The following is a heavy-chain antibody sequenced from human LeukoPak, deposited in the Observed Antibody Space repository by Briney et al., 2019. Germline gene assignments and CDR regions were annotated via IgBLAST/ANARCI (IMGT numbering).Heavy chain of an antibody. J-gene: IGHJ4*02. Sequence: ASVKVSCKASGYTFTSYGISWVRQAPGQGLEWMGWISAYNGNTKYAQKFQGRVTITADKSTSTAYMELSSLRSEDTAVYYCARAGYDSHYWGQGTLVTVSS. CDR1: GYTFTSYG. V-gene: IGHV1-18*01. D-gene: IGHD5-12*01. CDR3: ARAGYDSHY. CDR2: ISAYNGNT.